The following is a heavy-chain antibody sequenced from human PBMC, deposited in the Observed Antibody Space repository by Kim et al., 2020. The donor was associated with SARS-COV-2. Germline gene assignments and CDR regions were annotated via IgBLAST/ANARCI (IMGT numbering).Heavy chain of an antibody. V-gene: IGHV3-30*07. CDR3: ARDPSPRFRGLACSYYGMDV. D-gene: IGHD3-10*01. Sequence: RFTISRDKSKNTLYLQMNSLRAEDTALYYCARDPSPRFRGLACSYYGMDVWGQGTTVTVSS. J-gene: IGHJ6*02.